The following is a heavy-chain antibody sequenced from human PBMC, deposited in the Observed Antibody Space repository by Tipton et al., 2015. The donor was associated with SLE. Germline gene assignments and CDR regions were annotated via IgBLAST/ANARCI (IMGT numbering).Heavy chain of an antibody. D-gene: IGHD3-16*01. CDR1: GGSFSGYY. V-gene: IGHV4-34*01. CDR3: ARMEGMITYGGIAGL. Sequence: TLSLTCDVNGGSFSGYYWSWIRQSPGKGLEWIGEVNHLGTIYYNASLKSRATISIDTSKSHFSLKLTSVTAADTAVYYCARMEGMITYGGIAGLCGQGTVVTVSS. J-gene: IGHJ4*02. CDR2: VNHLGTI.